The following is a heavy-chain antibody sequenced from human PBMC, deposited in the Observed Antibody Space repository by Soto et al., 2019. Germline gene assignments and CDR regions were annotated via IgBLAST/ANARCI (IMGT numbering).Heavy chain of an antibody. CDR2: HYSGGST. CDR1: GFSVSSNY. Sequence: RRLSCAISGFSVSSNYLSWVRQAPGKGLEWVSVHYSGGSTYYADSVQGRFTISRDKSNNALYLQMRRVSAEDTAVYFCARHRHPRGTVGATSPLDPWGQGTQVTVSS. V-gene: IGHV3-53*01. D-gene: IGHD1-26*01. CDR3: ARHRHPRGTVGATSPLDP. J-gene: IGHJ5*02.